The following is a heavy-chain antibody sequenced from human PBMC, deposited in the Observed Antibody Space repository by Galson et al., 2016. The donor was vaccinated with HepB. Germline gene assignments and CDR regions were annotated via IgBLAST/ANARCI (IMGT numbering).Heavy chain of an antibody. CDR1: GYTFISYA. CDR3: ARDPNDYGSGTYHT. Sequence: SVKVSCKASGYTFISYAMHWVRQAPGQGLEWMGGIIPIFGTANSAQKFQGRVTITADESTSTAYMELSSLRSEDTAVYYCARDPNDYGSGTYHTWGQGTLVTVSS. V-gene: IGHV1-69*13. D-gene: IGHD3-10*01. J-gene: IGHJ5*02. CDR2: IIPIFGTA.